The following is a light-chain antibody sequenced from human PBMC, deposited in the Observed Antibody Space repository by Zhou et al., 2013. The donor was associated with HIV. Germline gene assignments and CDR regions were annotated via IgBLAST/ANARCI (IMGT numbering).Light chain of an antibody. CDR2: DAS. V-gene: IGKV1-5*01. CDR3: QQFNSYPLT. Sequence: DIQMTQSPSTLSASVGDRVTITCRASQSISSWLAWYQQKPGKAPKLLISDASDLETGVPSRFSGSGSGTDFTFTISSLQPEDFATYYCQQFNSYPLTFGGGTKVEDQT. CDR1: QSISSW. J-gene: IGKJ4*01.